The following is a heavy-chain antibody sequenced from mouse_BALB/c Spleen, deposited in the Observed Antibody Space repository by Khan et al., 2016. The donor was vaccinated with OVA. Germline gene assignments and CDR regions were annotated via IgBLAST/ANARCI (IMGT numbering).Heavy chain of an antibody. D-gene: IGHD4-1*01. CDR3: ARSGTGSFAY. J-gene: IGHJ3*01. CDR2: IYPGSGNSY. Sequence: QVQLKESGAELAGPGASVKLSCEASGYTFTDFYINWVKQRTGQGLEWIGDIYPGSGNSYYFHAKFKGKSTLTAAKSSSTSYMQLSSLTSEDSAVYFCARSGTGSFAYWGHGTLVTVSA. V-gene: IGHV1-77*01. CDR1: GYTFTDFY.